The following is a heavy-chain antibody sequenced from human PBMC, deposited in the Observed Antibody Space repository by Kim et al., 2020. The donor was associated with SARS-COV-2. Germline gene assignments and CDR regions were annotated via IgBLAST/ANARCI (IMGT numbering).Heavy chain of an antibody. CDR3: AITPLVGPTDFDS. Sequence: ASVKVSCKTSDYTFTNFGITWVRQAPGQGLEWMGWISGYNGDTNYAQKFQGRVTLITPTSTSTAIMELRSLRSDDTAVYYCAITPLVGPTDFDSWGQGTL. CDR1: DYTFTNFG. J-gene: IGHJ4*02. V-gene: IGHV1-18*01. CDR2: ISGYNGDT. D-gene: IGHD1-26*01.